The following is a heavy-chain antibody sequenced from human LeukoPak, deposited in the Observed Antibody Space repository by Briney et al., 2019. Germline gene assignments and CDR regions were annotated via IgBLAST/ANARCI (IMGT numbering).Heavy chain of an antibody. D-gene: IGHD6-6*01. CDR3: ARALIAPRPAPDGY. CDR1: GYTFTSNY. V-gene: IGHV1-46*01. Sequence: GASVKVSCKASGYTFTSNYIHWVRQAPGQGLEWMGMIYPRDGSTSYAQKFQGRVTLTTDTSTSTAYMELRSLRSDDTAVYYCARALIAPRPAPDGYWGQGTLVTVSS. J-gene: IGHJ4*02. CDR2: IYPRDGST.